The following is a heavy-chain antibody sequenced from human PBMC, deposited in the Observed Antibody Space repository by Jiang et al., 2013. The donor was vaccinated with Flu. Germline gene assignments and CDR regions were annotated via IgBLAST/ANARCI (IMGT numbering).Heavy chain of an antibody. CDR1: GGSISSGGYS. D-gene: IGHD3-10*01. J-gene: IGHJ4*02. V-gene: IGHV4-30-2*01. CDR2: IYHSGST. CDR3: ARHERGAQHLYYFDY. Sequence: GSGLVKPSQTLSLTCAVSGGSISSGGYSWSWIRQPPGKGLEWIGYIYHSGSTYYNPSLKSRVTISVDRSKNQFSLKLSSVTAADTAVYYCARHERGAQHLYYFDYWGQGTLVTVSS.